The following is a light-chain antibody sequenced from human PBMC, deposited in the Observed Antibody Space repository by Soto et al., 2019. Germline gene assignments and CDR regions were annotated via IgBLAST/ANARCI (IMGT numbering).Light chain of an antibody. CDR1: QNIKSF. J-gene: IGKJ4*01. CDR3: QQTYVAPVT. V-gene: IGKV1-39*01. CDR2: ATS. Sequence: DIQMTQSPSSLSASVGERVTITCRASQNIKSFLNWYQQKPGKDPKLLIYATSSVQSEVPARFSGGRSGTEFSLSISRLQPEDFATYYCQQTYVAPVTLGGGTKVEI.